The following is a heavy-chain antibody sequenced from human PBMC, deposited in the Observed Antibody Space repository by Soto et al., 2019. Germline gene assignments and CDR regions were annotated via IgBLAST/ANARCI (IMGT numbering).Heavy chain of an antibody. CDR1: EGTFSTYT. CDR3: ARVGGRGVTRAFEL. V-gene: IGHV1-69*18. Sequence: QVQLVQSGAEVKKPGSSVRVSCNTSEGTFSTYTMTWVRQAPGQGLEWIGRIIPVFRTTTYAQKFQGRVTITADESTSKAYMDLSSLRSEDTAVYYCARVGGRGVTRAFELWGQGTMVTVSS. J-gene: IGHJ3*01. D-gene: IGHD3-16*01. CDR2: IIPVFRTT.